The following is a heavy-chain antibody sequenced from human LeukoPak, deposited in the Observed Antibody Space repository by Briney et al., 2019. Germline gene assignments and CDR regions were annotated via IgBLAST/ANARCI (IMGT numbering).Heavy chain of an antibody. Sequence: PSQTLSLTCAISGDSVSTNSAAWNWIRQSPSRGLEWLGRTYYRSKWYNDYTVSVKSRITINPDTSKNQFSLQLNSVTPEDTAVYYCARDIAPADKEGWFDPWGQGTPVTVSS. J-gene: IGHJ5*02. D-gene: IGHD6-13*01. CDR2: TYYRSKWYN. CDR1: GDSVSTNSAA. CDR3: ARDIAPADKEGWFDP. V-gene: IGHV6-1*01.